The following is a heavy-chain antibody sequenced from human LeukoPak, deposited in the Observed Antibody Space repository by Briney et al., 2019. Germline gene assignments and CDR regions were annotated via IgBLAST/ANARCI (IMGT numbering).Heavy chain of an antibody. CDR3: AGSSSTARSYFDY. D-gene: IGHD4-11*01. V-gene: IGHV3-30*04. Sequence: GGSLRLSCATSGLTFSSSTMRWVRQAPGKGLEWVALISYDGSNIYHADSVEGRFTISRDNSKNTLYLQMNSLRAEDTAVYYCAGSSSTARSYFDYWGQGTLVTVSS. CDR1: GLTFSSST. J-gene: IGHJ4*02. CDR2: ISYDGSNI.